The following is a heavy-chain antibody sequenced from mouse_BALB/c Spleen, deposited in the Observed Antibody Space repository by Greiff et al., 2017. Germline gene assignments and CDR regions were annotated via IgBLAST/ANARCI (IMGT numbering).Heavy chain of an antibody. V-gene: IGHV1-9*01. CDR1: GYTFSSYW. Sequence: VQLKESGAELMKPGASVKISCKATGYTFSSYWIEWVKQRPGHGLEWIGEILPGSGSTNYNEKFKGKATFTADTSSNTAYMQLSSLTSEDSAVYYCARHNRYAMDYWGQGTSVTVSS. J-gene: IGHJ4*01. CDR2: ILPGSGST. CDR3: ARHNRYAMDY. D-gene: IGHD1-3*01.